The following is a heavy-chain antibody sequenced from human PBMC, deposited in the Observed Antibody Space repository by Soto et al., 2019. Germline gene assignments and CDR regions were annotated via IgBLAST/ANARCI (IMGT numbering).Heavy chain of an antibody. CDR1: GYTFTSYG. CDR3: ARDGGFGELSPPYYYYYYMDV. V-gene: IGHV1-18*01. Sequence: QVQLVQSGAEVKKPGASVKVSCKASGYTFTSYGISWVRQAPGQGLEWMGWISAYNGNTNYAQKLQGRVTMTTDTSTSTASMELRSLRSDDTAVYYCARDGGFGELSPPYYYYYYMDVWGKGTTVTVSS. J-gene: IGHJ6*03. D-gene: IGHD3-10*01. CDR2: ISAYNGNT.